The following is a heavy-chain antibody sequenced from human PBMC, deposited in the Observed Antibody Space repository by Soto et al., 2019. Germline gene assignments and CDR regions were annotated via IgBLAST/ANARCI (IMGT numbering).Heavy chain of an antibody. CDR1: GFMFSTTD. Sequence: GGSLRLSCAASGFMFSTTDMSWVRQAPGKGLEWVTTIEGSGTITYYADSVRGRFTISRDNSKNTVYLQMDSLTADETDVYYCVTNSGWFNSWGQGTPVTVSS. CDR3: VTNSGWFNS. J-gene: IGHJ5*01. CDR2: IEGSGTIT. V-gene: IGHV3-23*01. D-gene: IGHD3-10*01.